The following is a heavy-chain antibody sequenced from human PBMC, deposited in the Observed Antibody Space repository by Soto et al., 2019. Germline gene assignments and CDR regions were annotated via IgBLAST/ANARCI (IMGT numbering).Heavy chain of an antibody. CDR1: GYTFTSYG. Sequence: ASVKVCCKTSGYTFTSYGINWVRQAPGQGLEWMGWISAYDGNTDYAQSLQGRVTMTTDTSTSTAYMELRSLRSDDTAVYYCARGGKNYGGEFDYWGHGTLVTVSS. CDR2: ISAYDGNT. CDR3: ARGGKNYGGEFDY. J-gene: IGHJ4*01. D-gene: IGHD4-17*01. V-gene: IGHV1-18*01.